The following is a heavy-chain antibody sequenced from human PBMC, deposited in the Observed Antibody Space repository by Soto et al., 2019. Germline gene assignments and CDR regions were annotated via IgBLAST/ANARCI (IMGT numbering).Heavy chain of an antibody. J-gene: IGHJ4*02. CDR2: INAGNGNT. Sequence: ASVKVSCKASGYTFTSYAMHWVRQAPGQRLEWMGWINAGNGNTKYSQKSQGRVTITRDTSASTAYMELSSLRSEDTAVYYCARDEYCSGGSCYDFDYWGQGTLVTVSS. CDR3: ARDEYCSGGSCYDFDY. D-gene: IGHD2-15*01. V-gene: IGHV1-3*01. CDR1: GYTFTSYA.